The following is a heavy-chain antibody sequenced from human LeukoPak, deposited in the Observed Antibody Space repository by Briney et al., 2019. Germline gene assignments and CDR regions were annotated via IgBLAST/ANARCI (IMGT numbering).Heavy chain of an antibody. CDR2: ISSNGGST. J-gene: IGHJ4*02. V-gene: IGHV3-64*01. CDR3: ARHCSSTSCPP. CDR1: GFTFSSYA. Sequence: SGGSLRLSCAASGFTFSSYAMHWVRQAPGKGLEYVSAISSNGGSTYYANSVKGRVTISRDNSKNTLYLQMGSLRAEDMAVYYCARHCSSTSCPPWGQGTLVTVSS. D-gene: IGHD2-2*01.